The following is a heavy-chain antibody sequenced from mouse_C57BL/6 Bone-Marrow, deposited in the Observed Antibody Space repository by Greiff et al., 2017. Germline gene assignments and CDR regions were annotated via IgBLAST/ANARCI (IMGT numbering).Heavy chain of an antibody. D-gene: IGHD1-1*01. Sequence: LQESGPELVKPGASVKISCKASGYAFSSSWMNWVKQRPGKGLEWIGRIYPGDGDTNYNGKFKGKATLTADKSSSTAYMQLSSLPSADSAVYFCARMGYYYGSSRFYWYFDVWGTGTTVTVSS. V-gene: IGHV1-82*01. CDR3: ARMGYYYGSSRFYWYFDV. CDR1: GYAFSSSW. J-gene: IGHJ1*03. CDR2: IYPGDGDT.